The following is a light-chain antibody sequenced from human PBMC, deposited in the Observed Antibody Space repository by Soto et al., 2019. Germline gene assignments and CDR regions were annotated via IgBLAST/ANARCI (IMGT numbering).Light chain of an antibody. J-gene: IGKJ2*01. V-gene: IGKV3-20*01. CDR3: KQYDHQPRYP. CDR1: QSVSSSY. Sequence: EIVLTQSPGTLSLSPGERATLSCRASQSVSSSYLAWYQQKPGQAPRLLIYASSSRATGIPDRFSGSGSGTDFTITISRLEPEDFAVYYCKQYDHQPRYPFGQVTKLE. CDR2: ASS.